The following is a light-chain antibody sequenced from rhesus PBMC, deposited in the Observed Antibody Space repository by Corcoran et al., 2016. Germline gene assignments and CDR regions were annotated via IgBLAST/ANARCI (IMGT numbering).Light chain of an antibody. Sequence: EIVLTQSPAFQSVTLKEKVTITCQASQRIGSSLHWYQQKPDKSPNLLTKYASQSILGVPSRFSGSGSGKDFTLTINSLEAEDAATYYCQQSISFPFTFGPGTKLDIK. J-gene: IGKJ3*01. CDR1: QRIGSS. V-gene: IGKV6-55*01. CDR3: QQSISFPFT. CDR2: YAS.